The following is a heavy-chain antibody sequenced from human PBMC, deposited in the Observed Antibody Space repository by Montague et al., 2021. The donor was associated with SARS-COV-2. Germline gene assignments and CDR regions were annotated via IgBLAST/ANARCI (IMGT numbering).Heavy chain of an antibody. J-gene: IGHJ5*02. V-gene: IGHV4-59*01. D-gene: IGHD2-8*01. CDR3: ATQPCTNGVCENWFDP. Sequence: SETLSLTCTVSGGSISSYYWSWIRQPPGKGLEWIGYIYYSGSTXXXPSXXXRVTISVDTSKNQFSLKLSSVTAADTAVYYCATQPCTNGVCENWFDPWGQGTLVTVSS. CDR1: GGSISSYY. CDR2: IYYSGST.